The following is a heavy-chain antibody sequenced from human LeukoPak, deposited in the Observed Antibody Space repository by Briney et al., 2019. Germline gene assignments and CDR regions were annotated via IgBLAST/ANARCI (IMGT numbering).Heavy chain of an antibody. CDR1: GGTFSSYA. V-gene: IGHV1-69*06. Sequence: SVKVSCKASGGTFSSYAISWVRQAPGQGLEWMGGIIPIFGTANYAQKFQGRVTITADKSTSTAYMELSSLRSEDTAVYYCARKGSVTTGGAFDIWGQGTMVTVSS. CDR3: ARKGSVTTGGAFDI. J-gene: IGHJ3*02. CDR2: IIPIFGTA. D-gene: IGHD4-17*01.